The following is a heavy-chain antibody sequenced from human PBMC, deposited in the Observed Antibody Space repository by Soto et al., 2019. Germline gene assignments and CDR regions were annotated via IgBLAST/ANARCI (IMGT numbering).Heavy chain of an antibody. CDR2: IIPIFGTA. J-gene: IGHJ4*02. D-gene: IGHD3-22*01. V-gene: IGHV1-69*06. CDR1: GGTFSSYA. CDR3: AMIVVALQYYFDY. Sequence: SMKVSCTASGGTFSSYAISCVRQAPGQGLEWMGGIIPIFGTANYAQKFQGRVTITADKSTSTAYMELSSLRSEDTAVYYCAMIVVALQYYFDYWGQGTLVTVSS.